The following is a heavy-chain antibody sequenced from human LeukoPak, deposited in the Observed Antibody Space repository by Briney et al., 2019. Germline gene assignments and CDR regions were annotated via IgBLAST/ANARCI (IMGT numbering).Heavy chain of an antibody. J-gene: IGHJ6*02. Sequence: PGGSLRLSCAASRFTFSSYAMHWVRQAPGKGLEWVAVISYDGSNKYYADSVKGRFTISRDSSKNTLYLQMNSLRAEDTAVYYCAKTLTYCSSTSCYKGYYYYYGMDVWGQGTTVTVSS. CDR3: AKTLTYCSSTSCYKGYYYYYGMDV. CDR2: ISYDGSNK. CDR1: RFTFSSYA. V-gene: IGHV3-30*04. D-gene: IGHD2-2*02.